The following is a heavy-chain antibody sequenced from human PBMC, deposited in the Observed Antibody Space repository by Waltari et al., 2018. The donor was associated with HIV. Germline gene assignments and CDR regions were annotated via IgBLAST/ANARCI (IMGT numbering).Heavy chain of an antibody. D-gene: IGHD3-3*02. CDR1: GYTFSAYY. V-gene: IGHV1-2*04. Sequence: QVQLVQSGPAVRNPWASARVSCHTSGYTFSAYYIYWMRLTPGAGLEWLGWINPTNGDTCYAQKFQGWLSMTRDTSTATVYMSFIRLRFADTAIYYCARAESITWANIDFWGQGTLVSVSS. CDR3: ARAESITWANIDF. CDR2: INPTNGDT. J-gene: IGHJ4*02.